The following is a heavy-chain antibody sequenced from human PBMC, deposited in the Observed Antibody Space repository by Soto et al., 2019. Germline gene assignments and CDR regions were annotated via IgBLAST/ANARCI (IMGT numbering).Heavy chain of an antibody. D-gene: IGHD3-16*01. J-gene: IGHJ5*02. CDR2: IYYTGST. Sequence: SETLSLTCIVSDGSVSSADYYWTWMRQPPGKGLEWIAYIYYTGSTDYNPSLKSRVTISLDTSKNQFSLKLSAVTAADTAVYYCASGGNWFDPWGQGVLVTVSS. CDR1: DGSVSSADYY. CDR3: ASGGNWFDP. V-gene: IGHV4-61*08.